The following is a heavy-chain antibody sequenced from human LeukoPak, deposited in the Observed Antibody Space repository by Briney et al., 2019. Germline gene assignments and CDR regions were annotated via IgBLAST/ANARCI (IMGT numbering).Heavy chain of an antibody. V-gene: IGHV3-7*01. CDR2: IKQDGSQK. CDR1: GFTFSSYW. J-gene: IGHJ6*02. Sequence: GGSLRLSCAASGFTFSSYWMSWVRQAPGKGLEWVANIKQDGSQKYYVDSVKGRFTISRDNAKNSLYLQMNSLRAEDTAVYYCARVGSGYYLYYYYGMDVWGQGTTVTVSS. D-gene: IGHD3-3*01. CDR3: ARVGSGYYLYYYYGMDV.